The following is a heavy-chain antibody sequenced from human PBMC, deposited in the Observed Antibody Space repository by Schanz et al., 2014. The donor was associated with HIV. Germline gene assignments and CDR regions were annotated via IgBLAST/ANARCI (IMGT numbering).Heavy chain of an antibody. J-gene: IGHJ4*02. V-gene: IGHV3-30-3*01. D-gene: IGHD6-19*01. CDR3: AKDRTDSGWYKEGPRELGE. CDR1: GFTFSTYA. Sequence: QVQLVESGGGVVQPGRSLRLSCAASGFTFSTYAMHWVRQAPGKGLEWMAVISFDGSNKYYADSVKGRFTISRDSFNNTLYLHMSSLRAEDTAVYFCAKDRTDSGWYKEGPRELGEWGQGTLVTVSS. CDR2: ISFDGSNK.